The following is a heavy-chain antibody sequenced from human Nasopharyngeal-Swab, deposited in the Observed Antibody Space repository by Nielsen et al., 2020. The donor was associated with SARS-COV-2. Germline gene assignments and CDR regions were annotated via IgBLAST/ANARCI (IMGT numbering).Heavy chain of an antibody. CDR3: AKAFGEDQLAEDAFDA. CDR2: ISYDGNIK. Sequence: GGSLRLSCAASGFTFSSYGMHWVRQAPGKGLEWVAVISYDGNIKSYADSVRGRLLISRDNSHNTLYLQMSRSRTEDRAVYYCAKAFGEDQLAEDAFDAWGQGTMVTVSS. CDR1: GFTFSSYG. V-gene: IGHV3-30*18. D-gene: IGHD3-16*01. J-gene: IGHJ3*01.